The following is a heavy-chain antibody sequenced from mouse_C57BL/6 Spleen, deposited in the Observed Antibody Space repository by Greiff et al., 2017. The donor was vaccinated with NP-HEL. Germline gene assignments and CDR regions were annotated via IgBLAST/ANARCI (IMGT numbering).Heavy chain of an antibody. Sequence: QVQLQQSGAELARPGASVKMSCKASGYTFTSYTMHWVNQRPGQGLEWIGYINPSSGYTKYNQKFKDKATLTADKSSSTAYMQLSSLTSEDSADYYCARNYYGSSPLAMDYWGQGTSVTVSS. D-gene: IGHD1-1*01. V-gene: IGHV1-4*01. J-gene: IGHJ4*01. CDR3: ARNYYGSSPLAMDY. CDR2: INPSSGYT. CDR1: GYTFTSYT.